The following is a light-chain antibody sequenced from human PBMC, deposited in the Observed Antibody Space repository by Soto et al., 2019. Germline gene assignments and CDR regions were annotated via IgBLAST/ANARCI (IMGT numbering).Light chain of an antibody. CDR1: SSNIESNP. CDR2: NDD. CDR3: GSWDASLSAGV. J-gene: IGLJ7*01. V-gene: IGLV1-51*01. Sequence: QSALTQPPSVSAAPGQKVTISCSGSSSNIESNPVSWYRHLPGTVPKLLIYNDDKRPSGIPDRFSGSKSGTSATLGITGLQTGDEADYYCGSWDASLSAGVFGGGTQLTVL.